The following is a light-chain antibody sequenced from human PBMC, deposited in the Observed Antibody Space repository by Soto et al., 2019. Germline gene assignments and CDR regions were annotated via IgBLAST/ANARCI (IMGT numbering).Light chain of an antibody. CDR2: AA. CDR3: QKYSSVIT. V-gene: IGKV1-27*01. J-gene: IGKJ5*01. CDR1: QGIGNF. Sequence: DIQLTQSPSSLSASVGDRVTITCRASQGIGNFLAWYQQKQGKVPKLLISAATLQSGVPSRFSGSGSGTDFTITITSLQPEDVATYYCQKYSSVITFGQGTRLEIK.